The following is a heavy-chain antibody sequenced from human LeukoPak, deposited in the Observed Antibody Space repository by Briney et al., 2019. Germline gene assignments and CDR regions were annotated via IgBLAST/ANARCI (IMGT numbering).Heavy chain of an antibody. D-gene: IGHD3-9*01. V-gene: IGHV3-30-3*01. CDR1: GFTFSSYA. CDR3: ATRSELRYFDWLENY. Sequence: GGSLRLSCAASGFTFSSYAMHWVRQAPGKGLEWVAVISYDGSNKYYADSVKGRFTISRDNSKNTLYLQMNSLRAEDTAVYYCATRSELRYFDWLENYWGQGTLVTVSS. CDR2: ISYDGSNK. J-gene: IGHJ4*02.